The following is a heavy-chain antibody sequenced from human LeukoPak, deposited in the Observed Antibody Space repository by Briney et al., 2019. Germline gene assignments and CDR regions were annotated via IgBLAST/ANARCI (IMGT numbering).Heavy chain of an antibody. V-gene: IGHV4-38-2*02. D-gene: IGHD4-17*01. CDR2: IYHSGST. CDR3: ARADYGDYLAYWFDP. Sequence: PSETLSLTCTVSGYSISSGYYWGWIRQPPGKGLEWIGSIYHSGSTYYNPSLKSRVTISVHTSKNQFSLKLSSVTAADTAVYYCARADYGDYLAYWFDPWGQGTLVTVSS. J-gene: IGHJ5*02. CDR1: GYSISSGYY.